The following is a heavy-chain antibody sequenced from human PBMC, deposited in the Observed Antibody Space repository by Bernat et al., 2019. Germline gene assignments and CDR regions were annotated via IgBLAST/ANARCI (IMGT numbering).Heavy chain of an antibody. J-gene: IGHJ5*02. CDR2: IWYDGSNK. CDR1: GFTFSSYG. CDR3: ARKGYQLLRGWFDP. Sequence: QVQLVESGGGVVQPGRSLRLSCAASGFTFSSYGMHWVRQAPGKGLEWVAVIWYDGSNKYYADSVKGRFTISRDNSKNTLYLQMNSLRAEDTAVYYCARKGYQLLRGWFDPWGQGTLVTVSS. D-gene: IGHD2-2*01. V-gene: IGHV3-33*01.